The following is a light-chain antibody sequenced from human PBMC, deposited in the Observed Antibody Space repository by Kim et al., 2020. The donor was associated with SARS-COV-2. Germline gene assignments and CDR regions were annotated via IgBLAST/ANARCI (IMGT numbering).Light chain of an antibody. V-gene: IGLV1-40*01. J-gene: IGLJ2*01. CDR2: GNS. Sequence: VTMSCTGSSSDMGAGYDVPWYQQLPGTAPKLLISGNSNRPSGVPDRFSGSKSGTSASLAITGLQAEDEADYYCQSYDSSLSGYVVFGGGTQLTVL. CDR3: QSYDSSLSGYVV. CDR1: SSDMGAGYD.